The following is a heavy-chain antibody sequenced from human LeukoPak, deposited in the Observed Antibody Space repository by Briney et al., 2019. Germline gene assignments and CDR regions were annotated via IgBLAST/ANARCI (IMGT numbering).Heavy chain of an antibody. J-gene: IGHJ5*02. CDR2: IYYSGST. Sequence: SETLSLTGTVSGGSISSSSYYWGWIRQPPGKGLEWIGSIYYSGSTYYDPSLKSRVTMSVDTSKNKFSLKLSSVTAADTAVYYCARDQTYYDILTGYYTGIWFDPWGQGTLVTVSS. CDR3: ARDQTYYDILTGYYTGIWFDP. V-gene: IGHV4-39*07. CDR1: GGSISSSSYY. D-gene: IGHD3-9*01.